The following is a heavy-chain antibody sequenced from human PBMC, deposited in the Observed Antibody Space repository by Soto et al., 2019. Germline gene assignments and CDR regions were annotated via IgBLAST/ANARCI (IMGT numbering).Heavy chain of an antibody. J-gene: IGHJ4*02. V-gene: IGHV3-30-3*01. Sequence: QVQLVESGGGVVQPGRSLRLSCAASGFTCSSYAMHWVRQAPGKGLEWVAVISYDGSNKYYADSVKGRFTISRDNSKNMLYLQMNSLRAEDTAVYYCARVPSSSGRAHFDSWGQGTLVTVSS. D-gene: IGHD2-15*01. CDR2: ISYDGSNK. CDR1: GFTCSSYA. CDR3: ARVPSSSGRAHFDS.